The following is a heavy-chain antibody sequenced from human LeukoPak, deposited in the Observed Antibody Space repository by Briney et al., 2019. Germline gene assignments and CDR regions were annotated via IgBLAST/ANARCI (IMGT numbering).Heavy chain of an antibody. CDR1: GYTFSGHY. CDR2: INPNSGGT. D-gene: IGHD3-10*01. Sequence: ASVKVSCKASGYTFSGHYLHWVRQAPGQGLEWMGRINPNSGGTNYAQKFQGRVTMTRDTSISTAYMELSRLRSDDTAVYYCARLSGSGSYISDFDYWGQGTLVTVSS. J-gene: IGHJ4*02. CDR3: ARLSGSGSYISDFDY. V-gene: IGHV1-2*06.